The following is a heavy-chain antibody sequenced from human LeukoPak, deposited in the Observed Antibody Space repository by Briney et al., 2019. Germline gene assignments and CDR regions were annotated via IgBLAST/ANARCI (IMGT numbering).Heavy chain of an antibody. D-gene: IGHD4-17*01. CDR2: ISSSSSYI. J-gene: IGHJ4*02. CDR3: ARDGAVTNGRYFDY. V-gene: IGHV3-21*01. Sequence: GGSLRLSCVDSGFTFSTYSMNWVRQTPGKGLEWVSSISSSSSYIYYGDSVKGRFTISRDNAKNSLYLQMNSLRAEDTAVYYCARDGAVTNGRYFDYWGQGTLVTVSS. CDR1: GFTFSTYS.